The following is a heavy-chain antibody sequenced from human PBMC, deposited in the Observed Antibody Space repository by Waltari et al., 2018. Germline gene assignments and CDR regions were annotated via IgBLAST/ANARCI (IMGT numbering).Heavy chain of an antibody. CDR1: GGTFSSYA. V-gene: IGHV1-69*05. D-gene: IGHD6-25*01. CDR3: ARDEVIAADYYYYGMDV. J-gene: IGHJ6*02. CDR2: IIPILGTA. Sequence: QVQLVQSGAEVKKPGSSVKVSCKASGGTFSSYAISWVRQAPGQGLEWMGGIIPILGTANYEQKFQGRVTITTDESTSTAYMELSSLRSEDTAVYYCARDEVIAADYYYYGMDVWGQGTTVTVSS.